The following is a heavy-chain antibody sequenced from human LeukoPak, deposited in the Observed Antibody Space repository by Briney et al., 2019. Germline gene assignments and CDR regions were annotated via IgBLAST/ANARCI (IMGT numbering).Heavy chain of an antibody. V-gene: IGHV3-74*01. J-gene: IGHJ4*02. CDR3: ARRINYYDSSGYYYVRYFDS. Sequence: GGSMRLSCAASGFTFSSYWMYWVRQAPGKGPVWVARINTDGSSLNYADSVKGRFTISRDNAKNTLYLQMNSLGAEDTAVYYCARRINYYDSSGYYYVRYFDSWGQGTLVAVSS. CDR1: GFTFSSYW. D-gene: IGHD3-22*01. CDR2: INTDGSSL.